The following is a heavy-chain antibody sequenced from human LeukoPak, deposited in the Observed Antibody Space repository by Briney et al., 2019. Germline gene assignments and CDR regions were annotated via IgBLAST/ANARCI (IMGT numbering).Heavy chain of an antibody. D-gene: IGHD3-9*01. Sequence: GGSLRLSCAASGFTFSSYAMSWVRQAPGKGLEWVSAISGSGGSTYYAGSVKGRFTISRDNSKNTLYLQMNSLRAEDTAVYYCAKAKLRYFDWLPPPYYFDYWGQGTLVTVSS. CDR1: GFTFSSYA. J-gene: IGHJ4*02. V-gene: IGHV3-23*01. CDR2: ISGSGGST. CDR3: AKAKLRYFDWLPPPYYFDY.